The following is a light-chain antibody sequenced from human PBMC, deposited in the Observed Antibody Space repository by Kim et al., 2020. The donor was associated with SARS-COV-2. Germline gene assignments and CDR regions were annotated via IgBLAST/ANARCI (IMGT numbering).Light chain of an antibody. CDR2: GAS. V-gene: IGKV3-15*01. CDR1: QSLSNN. J-gene: IGKJ1*01. CDR3: QQYNYWPPWT. Sequence: SPGERATLSCRASQSLSNNLAWYQQKPGQAPRLLIYGASTRATGIPARFRGSGSGTEFTLTISSLQSEDFAVYYCQQYNYWPPWTFGQGTKVDIK.